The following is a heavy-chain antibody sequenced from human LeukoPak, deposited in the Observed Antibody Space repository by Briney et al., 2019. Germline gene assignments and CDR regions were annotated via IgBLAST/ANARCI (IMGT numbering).Heavy chain of an antibody. CDR2: IYYSGST. Sequence: PSETLSLTCTVSDGSVSSGSYYWSWIRQPPGKGLEWIGYIYYSGSTNYNPSLKSRVTISVDTSKNQFSLKLSSVTAADTAVYYCARLPYYDILTGYIDYWGQGTLVTVSS. CDR1: DGSVSSGSYY. J-gene: IGHJ4*02. V-gene: IGHV4-61*01. CDR3: ARLPYYDILTGYIDY. D-gene: IGHD3-9*01.